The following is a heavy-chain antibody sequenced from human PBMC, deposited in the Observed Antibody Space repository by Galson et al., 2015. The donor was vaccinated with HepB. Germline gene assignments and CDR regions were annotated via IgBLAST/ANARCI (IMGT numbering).Heavy chain of an antibody. CDR2: MNPNSGNT. CDR3: ARGGIAVAVSEFDY. Sequence: SVKVSCKASGYTFTSYYMLWVRQAPGQGLEWMGWMNPNSGNTGYAQKFQGRVTMTRNTSISTAYMELSSLRSEDTAVYYCARGGIAVAVSEFDYWGQGTLVTVSS. CDR1: GYTFTSYY. D-gene: IGHD6-19*01. V-gene: IGHV1-8*02. J-gene: IGHJ4*02.